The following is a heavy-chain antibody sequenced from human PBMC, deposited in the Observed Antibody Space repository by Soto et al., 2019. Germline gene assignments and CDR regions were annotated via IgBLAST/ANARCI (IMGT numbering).Heavy chain of an antibody. CDR1: GGSISSYY. Sequence: QVQLQESGPGLVKPSETLSLTCTVSGGSISSYYWSWIRQPPGKGLEWIGYIYYSGSTNYNPSLKSRVTISLDTSKNQFSLKLSSVTAADTAVYYCARGQRYSSGWYVFDYWGQGTLVTVSS. CDR3: ARGQRYSSGWYVFDY. CDR2: IYYSGST. D-gene: IGHD6-19*01. J-gene: IGHJ4*02. V-gene: IGHV4-59*01.